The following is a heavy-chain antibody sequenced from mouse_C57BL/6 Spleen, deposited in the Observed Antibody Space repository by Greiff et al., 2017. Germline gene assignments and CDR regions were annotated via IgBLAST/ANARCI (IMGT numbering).Heavy chain of an antibody. CDR3: ATYYSNHYAMDY. Sequence: VQLQQSGPELVKPGASVKISCKASGYAFSSSWMNWVKQRPGKGLEWIGRIYPGDGDTNYNGKFKGKATLTADKSSSTAYMQLSRLTSEDSAVYFCATYYSNHYAMDYWGQGTSVTVSS. V-gene: IGHV1-82*01. CDR1: GYAFSSSW. J-gene: IGHJ4*01. D-gene: IGHD2-5*01. CDR2: IYPGDGDT.